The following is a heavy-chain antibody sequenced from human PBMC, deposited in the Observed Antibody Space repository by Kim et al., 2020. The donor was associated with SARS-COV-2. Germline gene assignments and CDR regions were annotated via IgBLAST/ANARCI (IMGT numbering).Heavy chain of an antibody. Sequence: SETLSLTCTVSGGSVSSGSYYWSWIRQPPGKGLEWIGYIYYSGSTNYNPSLKSRVTISVDTSKNQFSLKLSSVTAADTAVYYCARATLGYSGSYYGMDVWGQGTTVTVSS. D-gene: IGHD1-26*01. CDR1: GGSVSSGSYY. CDR2: IYYSGST. J-gene: IGHJ6*02. CDR3: ARATLGYSGSYYGMDV. V-gene: IGHV4-61*01.